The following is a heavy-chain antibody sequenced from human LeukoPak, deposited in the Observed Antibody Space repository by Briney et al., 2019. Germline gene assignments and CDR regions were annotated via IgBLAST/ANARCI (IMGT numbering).Heavy chain of an antibody. CDR2: IWYDGSNK. J-gene: IGHJ4*02. Sequence: PGGSLRLSCAASGFTFSSYSMHWVRQAPGKGLEWVAVIWYDGSNKYYADSVKGRFTISRDNSKNTLYLQMNSLRAEDTAVYYCAKDLVKAAADTDYWGQGTLVTVSS. CDR1: GFTFSSYS. D-gene: IGHD6-13*01. V-gene: IGHV3-33*06. CDR3: AKDLVKAAADTDY.